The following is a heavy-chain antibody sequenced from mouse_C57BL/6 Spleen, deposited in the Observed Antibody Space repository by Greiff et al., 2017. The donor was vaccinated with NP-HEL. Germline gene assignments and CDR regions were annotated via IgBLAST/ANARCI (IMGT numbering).Heavy chain of an antibody. D-gene: IGHD1-1*01. CDR2: IYPRDGST. CDR1: GYTFTSYD. Sequence: QVQLKQSGPELVKPGASVKLSCKASGYTFTSYDINWVKQRPGQGLEWIGWIYPRDGSTTYNEKFKGKATLTVDTSSSTAYMELHSLTSEDSAVYFCARGGSSYPYFDYWGQGTTLTVSS. CDR3: ARGGSSYPYFDY. V-gene: IGHV1-85*01. J-gene: IGHJ2*01.